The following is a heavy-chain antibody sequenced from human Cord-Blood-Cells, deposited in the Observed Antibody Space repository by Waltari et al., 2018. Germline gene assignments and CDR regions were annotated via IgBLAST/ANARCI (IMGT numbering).Heavy chain of an antibody. V-gene: IGHV4-34*01. J-gene: IGHJ6*02. D-gene: IGHD6-13*01. CDR2: INHSGST. CDR1: GGSFSGYY. Sequence: QVQLQQWGAGLLKPSETLSITRAVYGGSFSGYYWSWIRQPPGKGLEWIGEINHSGSTNYNPSLKSRVTISVDTSKNQFSLKLSSVTAADTAVYYCARAGYSSRHYGMDVWGQGTTVTVSS. CDR3: ARAGYSSRHYGMDV.